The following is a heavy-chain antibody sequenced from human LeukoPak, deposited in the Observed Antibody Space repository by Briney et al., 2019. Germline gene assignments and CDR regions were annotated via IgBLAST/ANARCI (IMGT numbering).Heavy chain of an antibody. Sequence: ASVKVSCKASGYTFFSYGISWVRQAPGQGLEWMGWNSAYNGDTNYVQKFQGRVTMTTDTSTSTAYLELRSLRSDDTAVYFCARDLPLLWIGESSMDVWGKGTMVTVSS. D-gene: IGHD3-10*01. V-gene: IGHV1-18*01. CDR3: ARDLPLLWIGESSMDV. CDR1: GYTFFSYG. J-gene: IGHJ6*03. CDR2: NSAYNGDT.